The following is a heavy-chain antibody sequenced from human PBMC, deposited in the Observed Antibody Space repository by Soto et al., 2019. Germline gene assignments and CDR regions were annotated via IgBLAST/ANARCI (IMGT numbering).Heavy chain of an antibody. CDR1: GFTFSSYG. CDR2: IWYDGSNK. V-gene: IGHV3-33*01. D-gene: IGHD2-21*01. Sequence: QVQLVESGGGVVQPGRSLRLSCAASGFTFSSYGMHWVRQAPGKGLEWVAVIWYDGSNKYYADSVKGRFTISRDNSKNTLYLQMNSLRAEDTAVYYCAREVFCGDYYFDYWGQGTLVTVSS. CDR3: AREVFCGDYYFDY. J-gene: IGHJ4*02.